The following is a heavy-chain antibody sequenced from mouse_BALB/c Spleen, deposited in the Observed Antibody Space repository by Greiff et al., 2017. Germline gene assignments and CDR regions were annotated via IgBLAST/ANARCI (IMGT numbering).Heavy chain of an antibody. CDR3: ARGDGYAMDY. V-gene: IGHV5-4*02. D-gene: IGHD2-3*01. CDR2: ISDGGSYT. Sequence: EVQRVESGGGLVKPGGSLKLSCAASGFTFSDYYMYWVRQTPEKRLEWVATISDGGSYTYYPDSVKGRFTISRDNAKNNLYLQMSSLKSEDTAMYYCARGDGYAMDYWGQGTSVTVSS. CDR1: GFTFSDYY. J-gene: IGHJ4*01.